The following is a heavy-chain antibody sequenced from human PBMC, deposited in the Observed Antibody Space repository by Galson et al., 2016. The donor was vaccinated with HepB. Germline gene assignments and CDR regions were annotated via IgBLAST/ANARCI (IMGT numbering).Heavy chain of an antibody. CDR3: ARYFDH. CDR1: GGSIVSGDHY. J-gene: IGHJ4*02. V-gene: IGHV4-31*03. CDR2: IYYSGSP. Sequence: TLSLTCTVSGGSIVSGDHYWSWIRQHPEKGLECIGYIYYSGSPYYNPSLKSRVTISVDTSKNQFSLKLNSVTAADTAVYYCARYFDHWGQGSLVTVSS.